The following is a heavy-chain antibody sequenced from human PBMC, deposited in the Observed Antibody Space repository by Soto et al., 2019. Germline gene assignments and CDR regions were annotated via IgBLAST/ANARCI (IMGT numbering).Heavy chain of an antibody. J-gene: IGHJ4*02. D-gene: IGHD2-21*01. V-gene: IGHV4-34*01. Sequence: SETLSVTCAVSGGSLSNDYWSWIRQPPGKGLEWIGEIYHSGSTNYNPSLKSRVTIPVDTSKNQFYLKLSSVTAADTAVYYCATSKSYGLQCGGAHNVPYVFWSQGT. CDR2: IYHSGST. CDR1: GGSLSNDY. CDR3: ATSKSYGLQCGGAHNVPYVF.